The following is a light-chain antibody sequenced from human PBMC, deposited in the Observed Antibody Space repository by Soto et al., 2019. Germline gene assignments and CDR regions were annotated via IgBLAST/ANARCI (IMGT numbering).Light chain of an antibody. CDR2: GAS. CDR3: QQYNIWPPYT. CDR1: EGISSTF. J-gene: IGKJ2*01. Sequence: ETVLTQSPGTLSLSPGERATLSCRASEGISSTFLAWFQQKPGQAPRLLIYGASSRATGIPDRFSGSGSGTDFTLTISRLEPEDFALYYCQQYNIWPPYTFGQGTKLEIK. V-gene: IGKV3-20*01.